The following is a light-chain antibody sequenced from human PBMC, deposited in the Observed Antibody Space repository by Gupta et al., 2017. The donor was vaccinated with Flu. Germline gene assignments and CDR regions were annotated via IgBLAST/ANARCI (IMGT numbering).Light chain of an antibody. CDR1: QTSLNTANNENQ. CDR3: QQYDTDPIT. J-gene: IGKJ5*01. V-gene: IGKV4-1*01. Sequence: SQGVGATHNWKSSQTSLNTANNENQSAWYQQKAGQPPNLLIYCPSARQAGIPERFSGSGSGTDITLTSSSLQAEDVAVYSCQQYDTDPITFGQGTRLEIK. CDR2: CPS.